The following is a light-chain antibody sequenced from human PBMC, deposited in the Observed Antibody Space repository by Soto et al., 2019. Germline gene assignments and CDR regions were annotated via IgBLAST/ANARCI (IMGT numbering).Light chain of an antibody. CDR1: NIGTKS. Sequence: SYVLTQPPSVSVAPRQTATITCGGANIGTKSVHWSQQRPGQAPVLVVQGNGDRPSGIPERFSGSSSGNTATLTIYRVEAGDEADYYCQVWDISTDHVLFGGGTKLTVL. J-gene: IGLJ3*02. CDR2: GNG. V-gene: IGLV3-21*02. CDR3: QVWDISTDHVL.